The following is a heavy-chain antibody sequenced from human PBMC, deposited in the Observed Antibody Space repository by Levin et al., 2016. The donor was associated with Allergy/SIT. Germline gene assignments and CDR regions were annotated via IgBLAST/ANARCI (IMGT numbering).Heavy chain of an antibody. D-gene: IGHD6-13*01. CDR3: ARIQGGIAAAGTDGYFDY. J-gene: IGHJ4*02. Sequence: WIRQPPGKALEWLARIDWDDDKYYSTSLKTRLTISKDTSKNQVVLTMTNMDPVDTATYYCARIQGGIAAAGTDGYFDYWGQGTLVTVSS. V-gene: IGHV2-70*11. CDR2: IDWDDDK.